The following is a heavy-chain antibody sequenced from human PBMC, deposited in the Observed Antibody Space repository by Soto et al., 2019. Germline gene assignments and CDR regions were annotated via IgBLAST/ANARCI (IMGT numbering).Heavy chain of an antibody. J-gene: IGHJ4*02. CDR2: IYYSGST. CDR3: ARLARYCSSTSCYGGIDY. D-gene: IGHD2-2*01. CDR1: GGSISSYY. V-gene: IGHV4-59*08. Sequence: SETLSLTCTVSGGSISSYYWSWIRQPPGKGLEWIGYIYYSGSTNYNPSLKSRVTISVDTSKNQFSLKLSSVTAADTAVYYCARLARYCSSTSCYGGIDYWGQGTLVTVSS.